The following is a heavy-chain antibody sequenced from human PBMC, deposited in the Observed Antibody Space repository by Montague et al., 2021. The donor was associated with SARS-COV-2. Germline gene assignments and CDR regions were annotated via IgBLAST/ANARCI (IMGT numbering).Heavy chain of an antibody. V-gene: IGHV4-59*01. CDR2: IYYRGST. CDR3: ARASTYNWFDS. D-gene: IGHD5/OR15-5a*01. J-gene: IGHJ5*01. Sequence: SESLSLTCSVSGGSMNSYYWSWLRQTPGKGLEWIGYIYYRGSTNYNPSLKSRVTISVDTSKNQFSLSLTSVTAADTAVYYCARASTYNWFDSWGQGTLVTVSS. CDR1: GGSMNSYY.